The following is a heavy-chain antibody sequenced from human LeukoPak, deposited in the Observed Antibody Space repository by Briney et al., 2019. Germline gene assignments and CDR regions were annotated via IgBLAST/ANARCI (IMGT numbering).Heavy chain of an antibody. CDR1: GFIFNNYA. CDR3: AKDNRRHYTSGPNPDSLH. J-gene: IGHJ4*02. V-gene: IGHV3-9*01. D-gene: IGHD6-19*01. Sequence: SLGLSCAGSGFIFNNYAMHWVRQPPGKGLEGGSGIRWNSGSIDYADSVKGRFTISRDNAKNSLYLQMNSLRVEDTAFYYCAKDNRRHYTSGPNPDSLHWGQGALVTVSS. CDR2: IRWNSGSI.